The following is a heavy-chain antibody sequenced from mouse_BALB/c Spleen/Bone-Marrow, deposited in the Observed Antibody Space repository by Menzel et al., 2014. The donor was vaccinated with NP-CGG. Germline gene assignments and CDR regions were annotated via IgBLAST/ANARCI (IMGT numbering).Heavy chain of an antibody. CDR2: IYPGDGET. CDR1: GYPFSSYW. J-gene: IGHJ2*01. D-gene: IGHD2-10*02. Sequence: VQLLVSGAELVRPGYSVKLSCKASGYPFSSYWMIWVKQRPGQGLEWIGQIYPGDGETNYNGKFKGNATLTADKSSSTAYMQLISLTSEESAVYFCAKKYGDYWGQGTTLTFSS. CDR3: AKKYGDY. V-gene: IGHV1-80*01.